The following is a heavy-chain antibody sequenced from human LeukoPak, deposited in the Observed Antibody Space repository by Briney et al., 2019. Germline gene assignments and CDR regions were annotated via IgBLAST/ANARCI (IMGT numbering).Heavy chain of an antibody. J-gene: IGHJ3*02. CDR1: GFTVSINY. CDR2: IYSGGST. Sequence: GGSLRLSCAAPGFTVSINYMSWVRQASGKGLEWVSVIYSGGSTYYADSVKGRFTISRDNSKNTLYLQMNSLRAEDTAVYYCARERYSGSLRDDIWGQGTMVTVSS. V-gene: IGHV3-53*01. D-gene: IGHD1-26*01. CDR3: ARERYSGSLRDDI.